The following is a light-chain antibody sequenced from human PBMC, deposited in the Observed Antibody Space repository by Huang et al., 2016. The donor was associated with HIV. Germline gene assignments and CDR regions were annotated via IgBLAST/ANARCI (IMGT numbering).Light chain of an antibody. Sequence: IVMTQSPATLSVSPGERVTLSCRANRSVSTNLAWYQQRPGQAPRLLIYGSSTRAPGIPALFSGSGSVTDFSLTISSLQSEDFALYYCHQYNNWLLSFGGGTRVDI. J-gene: IGKJ4*01. CDR2: GSS. CDR3: HQYNNWLLS. V-gene: IGKV3-15*01. CDR1: RSVSTN.